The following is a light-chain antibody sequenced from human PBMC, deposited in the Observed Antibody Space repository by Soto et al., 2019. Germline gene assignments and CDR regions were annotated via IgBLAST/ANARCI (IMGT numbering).Light chain of an antibody. CDR3: SSHTTRNTRQIL. J-gene: IGLJ1*01. CDR2: DVT. Sequence: QSALTQPASVSGAPGQSITISCTGTSSDVGGYNYVSWYQHHPGKAPKLIIYDVTNRPSGVSNPFSGSKSGNTASLTISGLQPEDEAEYYGSSHTTRNTRQILFATGPKVTVL. V-gene: IGLV2-14*03. CDR1: SSDVGGYNY.